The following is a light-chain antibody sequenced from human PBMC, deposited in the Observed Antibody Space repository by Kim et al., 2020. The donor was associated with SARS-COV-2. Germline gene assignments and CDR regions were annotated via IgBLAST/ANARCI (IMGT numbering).Light chain of an antibody. CDR2: GAS. V-gene: IGKV3-20*01. CDR1: QSIRSTY. CDR3: QQYGRSPPYT. Sequence: EIVLTQSPGTLSLSPGERATLSCRASQSIRSTYLAWYQQKPGQAPRLVIYGASSRPTGIPDRFSGSGSGTDFTLTISRLKPEDFAVYYCQQYGRSPPYTFGQGTKLE. J-gene: IGKJ2*01.